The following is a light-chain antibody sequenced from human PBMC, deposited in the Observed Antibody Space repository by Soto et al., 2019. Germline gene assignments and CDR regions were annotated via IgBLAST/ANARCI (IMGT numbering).Light chain of an antibody. V-gene: IGLV2-14*01. Sequence: QSVLTQPASVSGSPGQSITICCTGTSSDVGGYNYVSWYQQHPGKAPKLMIYEVSNRPSGVSNRFSGSKSGNTASLTISGLQAEDEADYYCSSYTSSSPYVFGTGTKGTVL. CDR2: EVS. J-gene: IGLJ1*01. CDR3: SSYTSSSPYV. CDR1: SSDVGGYNY.